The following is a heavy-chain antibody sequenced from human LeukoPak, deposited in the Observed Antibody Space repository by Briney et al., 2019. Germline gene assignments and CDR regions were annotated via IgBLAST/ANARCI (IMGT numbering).Heavy chain of an antibody. V-gene: IGHV4-61*08. CDR2: VHYSGST. J-gene: IGHJ4*02. CDR1: GGSISSSGYY. Sequence: SETLSLTCTVSGGSISSSGYYWSWIRQPPGKGLEWIGYVHYSGSTNYNPSLKSRVIISVDTSKNQFSLKLRSVTAADTAVYYCARMGRKTTVVPPDFDYWGQGTLVTVSS. CDR3: ARMGRKTTVVPPDFDY. D-gene: IGHD4-23*01.